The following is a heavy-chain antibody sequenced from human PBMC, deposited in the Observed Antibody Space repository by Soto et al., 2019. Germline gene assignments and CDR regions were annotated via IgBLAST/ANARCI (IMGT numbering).Heavy chain of an antibody. Sequence: QVQLVESGGGVVQPGRSLRLSCAASGFTFSSYGMHWVRQAPGKGLEWVAVISYDGSNKYYADSVKGRFTISRDNSKNTLYLQMNSLRAEDTAVYYCAKDKGGAFDIWGQGTMVTVSS. V-gene: IGHV3-30*18. CDR3: AKDKGGAFDI. CDR2: ISYDGSNK. J-gene: IGHJ3*02. CDR1: GFTFSSYG.